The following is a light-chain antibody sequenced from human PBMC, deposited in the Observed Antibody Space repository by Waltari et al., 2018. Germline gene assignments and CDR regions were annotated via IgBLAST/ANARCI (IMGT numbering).Light chain of an antibody. CDR2: SNS. V-gene: IGLV1-44*01. CDR3: AAWDDSLNGHVV. Sequence: QSVLTHPPSASGTPGQRVPIPCSGSHSNTGNNVVSWPQQLPGTPPKPPTHSNSQRPSGVPDRFSGSKSGTSASLAISGLQSADEADYYCAAWDDSLNGHVVFGGGTKLTVL. CDR1: HSNTGNNV. J-gene: IGLJ2*01.